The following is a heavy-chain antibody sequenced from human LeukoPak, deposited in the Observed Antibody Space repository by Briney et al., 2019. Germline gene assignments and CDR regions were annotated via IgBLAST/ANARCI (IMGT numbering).Heavy chain of an antibody. Sequence: GGALRLSCAASGFTFSDYYMSWIRWAPGKGLEWVSYISSSGSTIYYADSVKGRFTISRDNSKNTLYLQMNSLRAEDTAVYYCASTPHPQKDIWGHGTMVTVSS. J-gene: IGHJ3*02. CDR3: ASTPHPQKDI. D-gene: IGHD2-15*01. CDR2: ISSSGSTI. CDR1: GFTFSDYY. V-gene: IGHV3-11*01.